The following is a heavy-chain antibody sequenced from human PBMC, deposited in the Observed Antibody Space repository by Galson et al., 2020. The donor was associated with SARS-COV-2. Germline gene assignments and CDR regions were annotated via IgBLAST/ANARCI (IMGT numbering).Heavy chain of an antibody. J-gene: IGHJ4*02. D-gene: IGHD2-15*01. CDR1: GGSFSGYY. Sequence: SQAPETLSLTCAVYGGSFSGYYWSWIRQPPGKGLEWIGEINHSGSTNYNPSLKRRVTISVDTSKNQFSLKLSSVTAADTAVYYCARENQAATFDYWGQGTLVAVSS. V-gene: IGHV4-34*01. CDR2: INHSGST. CDR3: ARENQAATFDY.